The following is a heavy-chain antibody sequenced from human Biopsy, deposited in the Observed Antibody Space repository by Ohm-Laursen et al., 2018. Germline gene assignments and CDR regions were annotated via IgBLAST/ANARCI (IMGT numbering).Heavy chain of an antibody. Sequence: PSETLSLTCTVSGGSISGSSWSWIRQAPGKGLEWIGHISYSRDTNYNPSLKSRITISVDTSKNQFSLKLTSVTAADTAVYYCAKHGSGWTGDDAFHIWGQGTMVTVSS. CDR3: AKHGSGWTGDDAFHI. CDR2: ISYSRDT. V-gene: IGHV4-59*08. D-gene: IGHD6-19*01. J-gene: IGHJ3*02. CDR1: GGSISGSS.